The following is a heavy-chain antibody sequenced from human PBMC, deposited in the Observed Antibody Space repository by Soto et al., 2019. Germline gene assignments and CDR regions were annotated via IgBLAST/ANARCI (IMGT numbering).Heavy chain of an antibody. Sequence: GGSLRLSCAASGFTCSSYDMSWVRQAPGKGLEWVSTILVRGSTHYPDSVKGRFTISRDNSKNILHLQMNSLRAEDTAVYYCALRKTGSYFDYWGQGTLVTVSS. V-gene: IGHV3-23*01. CDR1: GFTCSSYD. D-gene: IGHD1-26*01. J-gene: IGHJ4*02. CDR2: ILVRGST. CDR3: ALRKTGSYFDY.